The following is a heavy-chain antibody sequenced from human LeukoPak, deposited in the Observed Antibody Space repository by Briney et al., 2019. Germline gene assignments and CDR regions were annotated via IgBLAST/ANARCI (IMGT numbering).Heavy chain of an antibody. Sequence: GGSLRLSCAASEFSVGSNYMNWVRQAPGKGLEWVSSISSSSSYIYYADSVKGRFTISRDNAKNTLYLQMNSLRAEDTAVYYCAKDLGYDYVRGEGNFYDHWGQGTLVTVSS. D-gene: IGHD3-16*01. V-gene: IGHV3-21*04. J-gene: IGHJ4*02. CDR2: ISSSSSYI. CDR3: AKDLGYDYVRGEGNFYDH. CDR1: EFSVGSNY.